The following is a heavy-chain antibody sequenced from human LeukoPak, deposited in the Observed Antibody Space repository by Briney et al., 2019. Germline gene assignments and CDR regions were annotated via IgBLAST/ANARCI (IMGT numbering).Heavy chain of an antibody. V-gene: IGHV3-30-3*01. CDR2: ISYDGSNK. J-gene: IGHJ4*02. CDR1: GFTFSSYA. D-gene: IGHD3-10*01. Sequence: GRSLRLSCAASGFTFSSYAMHWVRQAPGKGLEWVAVISYDGSNKYYADSVKGRFTISRDNSKNTLYLQMNSLRAEDTAVYYCATPPIRGAPDYWGQGTLVTVSS. CDR3: ATPPIRGAPDY.